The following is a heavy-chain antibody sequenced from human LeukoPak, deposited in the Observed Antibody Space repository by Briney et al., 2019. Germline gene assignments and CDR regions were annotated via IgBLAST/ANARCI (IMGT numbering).Heavy chain of an antibody. CDR1: RFTFNSYA. V-gene: IGHV3-21*01. CDR2: ISSSSSYI. D-gene: IGHD2-15*01. Sequence: GGSLRLSCAASRFTFNSYAMNWVRQAPGKGLEWVSSISSSSSYIYYADSVKGRFTISRDNAKNSLYLQMNSLRAEDTAVYYCARGVVAATTDYWGQGTLVTVSS. J-gene: IGHJ4*02. CDR3: ARGVVAATTDY.